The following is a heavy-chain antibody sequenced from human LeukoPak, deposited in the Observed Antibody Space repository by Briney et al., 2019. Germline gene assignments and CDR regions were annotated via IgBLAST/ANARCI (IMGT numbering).Heavy chain of an antibody. D-gene: IGHD3-16*01. CDR2: INPYDGNT. CDR3: GGGGGGWYFDL. Sequence: GASVKVSCKASGYTFTNYDISWVRQAPGQRLEWMGWINPYDGNTNYAQNLQGRVTITTDTSTSTAYMELRRLRSDGAAVYDCGGGGGGWYFDLWGRGTLVTVSS. V-gene: IGHV1-18*01. J-gene: IGHJ2*01. CDR1: GYTFTNYD.